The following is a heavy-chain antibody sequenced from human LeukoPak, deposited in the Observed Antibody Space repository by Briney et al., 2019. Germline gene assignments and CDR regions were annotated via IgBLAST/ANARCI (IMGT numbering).Heavy chain of an antibody. CDR1: GFSISIAW. D-gene: IGHD3-22*01. CDR3: AAVGEWLSNAFNL. Sequence: GGSLRLSCAASGFSISIAWMSWVRQAPGKGLEWVGRIKSKGDGEIRDYAAPVKDRFIISRDDSKNMLYLQMNSLKTEDTAIYYCAAVGEWLSNAFNLWGQGTMVTVSA. V-gene: IGHV3-15*01. J-gene: IGHJ3*01. CDR2: IKSKGDGEIR.